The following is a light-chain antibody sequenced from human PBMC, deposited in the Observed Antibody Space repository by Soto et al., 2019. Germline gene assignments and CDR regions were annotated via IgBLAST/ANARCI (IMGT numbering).Light chain of an antibody. CDR1: VGL. Sequence: QSALTQPASVSGSPGQSITISCTGTVGLVSWYQQHPGKVPKPIIYDDTKRPSGVSSRFSGSKSGNTASLTISGLQTEDEADYYCSSFTGPTTLDVFGTGTKVTVL. CDR3: SSFTGPTTLDV. CDR2: DDT. J-gene: IGLJ1*01. V-gene: IGLV2-14*02.